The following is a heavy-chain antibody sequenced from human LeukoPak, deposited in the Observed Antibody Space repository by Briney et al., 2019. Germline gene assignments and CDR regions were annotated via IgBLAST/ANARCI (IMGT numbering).Heavy chain of an antibody. CDR3: ARGHNYDFWSEAWYFDL. J-gene: IGHJ2*01. CDR1: GYTFTRYD. V-gene: IGHV1-8*03. CDR2: MNPNSGNT. D-gene: IGHD3-3*01. Sequence: GASVKVSCKASGYTFTRYDINWVRQAAGQGLEWMGWMNPNSGNTGYAQKFQGRVTITRNTSISTAYMDLSSLRSEDTAVYYCARGHNYDFWSEAWYFDLWGRGTLVTVSS.